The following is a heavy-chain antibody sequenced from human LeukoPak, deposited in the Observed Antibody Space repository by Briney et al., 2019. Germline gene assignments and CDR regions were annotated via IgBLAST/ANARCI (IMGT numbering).Heavy chain of an antibody. J-gene: IGHJ4*02. D-gene: IGHD3-3*01. Sequence: GGSLRLSCAASGFTVSSDSMSWVRQAPGKGLEWVSIHYTDGVTYYADSVKGRFTISRDNSKNTLSLQMNSLRAEDTAVYYCASRRPLWNWGQGTLVAVSS. CDR3: ASRRPLWN. V-gene: IGHV3-66*01. CDR1: GFTVSSDS. CDR2: HYTDGVT.